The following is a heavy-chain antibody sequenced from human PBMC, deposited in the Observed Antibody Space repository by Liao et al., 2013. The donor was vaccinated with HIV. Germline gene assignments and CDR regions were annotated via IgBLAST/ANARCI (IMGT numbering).Heavy chain of an antibody. CDR3: AREATSPLDKYFQH. Sequence: QLQLQESGPGLVKPSETLSLTCTVSGGSISSSSYYWGWIRQPPGKGLEWIGSIYYSGSTYYNPSLKSRVTISVDTSKNQFSLKLSSVTAADTAVYYCAREATSPLDKYFQHWGQGTLVTVSS. D-gene: IGHD5-12*01. V-gene: IGHV4-39*07. J-gene: IGHJ1*01. CDR2: IYYSGST. CDR1: GGSISSSSYY.